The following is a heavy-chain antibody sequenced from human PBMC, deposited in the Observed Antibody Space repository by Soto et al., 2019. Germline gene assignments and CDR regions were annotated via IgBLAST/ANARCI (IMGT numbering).Heavy chain of an antibody. V-gene: IGHV4-31*03. J-gene: IGHJ4*02. D-gene: IGHD6-6*01. CDR3: AREFGAARCIDY. CDR2: IYYSRST. Sequence: PSETLSLTCTVSGGSISSGGYYWSWIRQHPGKGLEWIGYIYYSRSTYYNPSLKSRVTISVDTSKNQFSLKLSSVTAADTAVYYCAREFGAARCIDYWGQGTLVTVSS. CDR1: GGSISSGGYY.